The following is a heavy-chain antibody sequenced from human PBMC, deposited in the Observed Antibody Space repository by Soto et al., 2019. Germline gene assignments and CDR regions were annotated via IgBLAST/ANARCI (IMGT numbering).Heavy chain of an antibody. J-gene: IGHJ4*02. D-gene: IGHD3-22*01. Sequence: GGSLRLSCAASGFTFSSYAMHWVRQAPGKGLEWVAVISYDGSNKYYADSVKGRFTISRDNSKNTLYLQMNSLRAEDTAVYYCARAGSSGYYYPRFDYWGQGNLVTGS. CDR2: ISYDGSNK. CDR1: GFTFSSYA. CDR3: ARAGSSGYYYPRFDY. V-gene: IGHV3-30-3*01.